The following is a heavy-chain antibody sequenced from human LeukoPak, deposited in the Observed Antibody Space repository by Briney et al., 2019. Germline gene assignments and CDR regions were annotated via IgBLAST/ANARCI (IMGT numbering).Heavy chain of an antibody. Sequence: SQTLSLTCAVSGGSISSDNYYWSWIRQPPGKGLEWIGYIYHSGSTYCSPSLKSRVSISVDTSKNQFSLKLSSVTAADTAVYYCATTVDTAMVTTFDYWGQGTLVTVSS. CDR2: IYHSGST. J-gene: IGHJ4*02. CDR3: ATTVDTAMVTTFDY. D-gene: IGHD5-18*01. V-gene: IGHV4-30-4*01. CDR1: GGSISSDNYY.